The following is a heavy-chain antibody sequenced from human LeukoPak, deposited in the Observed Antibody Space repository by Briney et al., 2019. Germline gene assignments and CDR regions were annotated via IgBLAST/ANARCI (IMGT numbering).Heavy chain of an antibody. CDR3: ARTLTYGDYDFDY. CDR2: MNPNSGNT. V-gene: IGHV1-8*01. D-gene: IGHD4-17*01. J-gene: IGHJ4*02. CDR1: GYTFTSYD. Sequence: GASMKVSCKASGYTFTSYDINWVRQATGQGLEWMGWMNPNSGNTGYAQKFQGRVTMTRDTSISTAYMELNSLRSEDTAVYYCARTLTYGDYDFDYWGQGTLVTVSS.